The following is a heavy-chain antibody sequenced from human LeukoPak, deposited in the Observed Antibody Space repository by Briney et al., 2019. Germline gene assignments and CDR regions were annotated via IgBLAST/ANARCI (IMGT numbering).Heavy chain of an antibody. CDR1: GFTFSSFG. V-gene: IGHV3-48*04. CDR2: ISSSGSTV. CDR3: AREGGSNLLSSDTFDV. J-gene: IGHJ3*01. D-gene: IGHD2-15*01. Sequence: PGGSLRLSCAASGFTFSSFGMHWVRQAPGKGLEWVSYISSSGSTVYYADSVKGRFTISRDNAKNSLFLQMNSLRAEDAAVYYCAREGGSNLLSSDTFDVWGQGTMVTVSS.